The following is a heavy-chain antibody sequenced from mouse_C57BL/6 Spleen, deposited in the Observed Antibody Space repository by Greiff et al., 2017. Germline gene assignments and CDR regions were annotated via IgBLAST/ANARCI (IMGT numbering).Heavy chain of an antibody. Sequence: QVKLQQPGAELVKPGASVKISCKASGYTFTSYWITWVQQRPGKGLEWIGDIYPGSGSTNYNQKFKSQATRTVDTSSSAAYMQISSLTSEDSAVYYRARNYAMDDWGQGTSVTVSS. J-gene: IGHJ4*01. V-gene: IGHV1-55*01. CDR3: ARNYAMDD. CDR2: IYPGSGST. CDR1: GYTFTSYW.